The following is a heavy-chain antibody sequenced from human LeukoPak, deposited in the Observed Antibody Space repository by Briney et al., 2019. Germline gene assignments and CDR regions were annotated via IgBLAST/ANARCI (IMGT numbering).Heavy chain of an antibody. J-gene: IGHJ5*02. Sequence: ASVKVSCKASGYTFSDYYMHWVRQAPGQGLEWMGWINPNSGGTNYAQKFQGRVTMTRDTSISTAYMELSRLRSDDTAVYYCARDHYYDSSGLNWFDPWGQGTLVTVSS. CDR1: GYTFSDYY. CDR2: INPNSGGT. D-gene: IGHD3-22*01. CDR3: ARDHYYDSSGLNWFDP. V-gene: IGHV1-2*02.